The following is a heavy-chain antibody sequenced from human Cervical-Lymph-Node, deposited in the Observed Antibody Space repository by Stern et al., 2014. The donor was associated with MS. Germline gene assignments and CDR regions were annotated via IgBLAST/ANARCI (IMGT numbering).Heavy chain of an antibody. V-gene: IGHV3-33*01. CDR2: SWYDGTNE. CDR3: ARDETPMAPGGFDI. D-gene: IGHD5-18*01. Sequence: QLQLQESGGGVVQPGRSLRLSCATSGFTFSRYGMHWVRQAPGKGLEWVAVSWYDGTNEYYADSVKGRFTISRDNSNNTLYLQMNSLRAEDTAVYFCARDETPMAPGGFDIWGRGTMVTVSS. CDR1: GFTFSRYG. J-gene: IGHJ3*02.